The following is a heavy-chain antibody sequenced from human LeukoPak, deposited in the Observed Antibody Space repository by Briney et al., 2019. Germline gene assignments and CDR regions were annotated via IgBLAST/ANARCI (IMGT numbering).Heavy chain of an antibody. J-gene: IGHJ4*02. D-gene: IGHD3-22*01. CDR3: ARATWLPVGLYYYDSSGYYYYFDY. CDR2: IYYSGST. CDR1: GGSISSDY. Sequence: PSETLSLTCTVSGGSISSDYWSWIRQPPGKGLEWIGYIYYSGSTNYNPSLKSRVTISVDTSKNQFSLKLSSVTAADTAVYYCARATWLPVGLYYYDSSGYYYYFDYWGRGTLVTVSP. V-gene: IGHV4-59*01.